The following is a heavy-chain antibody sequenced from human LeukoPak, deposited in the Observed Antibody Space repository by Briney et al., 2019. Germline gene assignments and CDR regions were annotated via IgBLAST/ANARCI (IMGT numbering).Heavy chain of an antibody. J-gene: IGHJ4*02. D-gene: IGHD4-17*01. Sequence: ASVKVSCKASGGTFSSYAISWVRQAPGQGLEWMGWISAYNGNTNYAQKLQGRVTMTTDTSTSTAYMELRSLRSDDTAVYYCARVYGDYGDYWGQGTLVTVSS. CDR1: GGTFSSYA. V-gene: IGHV1-18*01. CDR3: ARVYGDYGDY. CDR2: ISAYNGNT.